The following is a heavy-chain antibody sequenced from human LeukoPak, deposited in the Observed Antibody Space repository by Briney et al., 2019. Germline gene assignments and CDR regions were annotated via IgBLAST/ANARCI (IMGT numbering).Heavy chain of an antibody. Sequence: PGGSLRLSCAASGFTFDDYGMSWVRQAPGKGLEWVSGINWNGGSTGYADSVKGRFTISRDNAKNSLYLQMNSLRAEDTALYYCARDGVGSGNKGDFDYWGQGTLVTVSS. CDR3: ARDGVGSGNKGDFDY. CDR1: GFTFDDYG. V-gene: IGHV3-20*04. D-gene: IGHD2-15*01. CDR2: INWNGGST. J-gene: IGHJ4*02.